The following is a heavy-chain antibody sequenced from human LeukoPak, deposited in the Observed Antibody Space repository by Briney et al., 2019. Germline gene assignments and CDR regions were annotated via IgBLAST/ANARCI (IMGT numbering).Heavy chain of an antibody. CDR1: GFTFSSYS. J-gene: IGHJ5*02. D-gene: IGHD2-8*01. Sequence: GGSLRLSCAASGFTFSSYSRNWVRQAQGKGLDWVSSISSSSSYIYYADSVKGRFTISRDNAKNSLYLQMNSLRAEDTAVYYCARASPTLKFDPWGQGTLVTVSS. CDR2: ISSSSSYI. V-gene: IGHV3-21*01. CDR3: ARASPTLKFDP.